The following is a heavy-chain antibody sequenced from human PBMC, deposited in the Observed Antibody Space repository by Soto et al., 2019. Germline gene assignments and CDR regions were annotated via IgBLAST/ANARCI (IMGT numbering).Heavy chain of an antibody. Sequence: EVQLVESGGGLVKPGGSLTLSCAGSGFTLSDAWVSWVRQAPGKGLECVGRIKSKNNGGTTDYDAHVKGRFIISRDESKNTLYLQMNSLRTEDTAVYYCTTYFVEMVDGTQVLYDYWGQGALVTVSS. CDR1: GFTLSDAW. V-gene: IGHV3-15*01. CDR2: IKSKNNGGTT. CDR3: TTYFVEMVDGTQVLYDY. J-gene: IGHJ4*01. D-gene: IGHD2-15*01.